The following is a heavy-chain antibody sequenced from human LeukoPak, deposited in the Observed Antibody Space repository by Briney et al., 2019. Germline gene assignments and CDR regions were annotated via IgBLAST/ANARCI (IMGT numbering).Heavy chain of an antibody. CDR2: ISYVGRT. CDR3: AKAPFSRGYSYGFNAFDM. V-gene: IGHV4-39*05. D-gene: IGHD5-18*01. CDR1: RGSASSSSCF. J-gene: IGHJ3*02. Sequence: PSETPCLSCTVSRGSASSSSCFWGWISQPPGNWLGWIGRISYVGRTYYHPSLKSRVTMPVDTSKNQFSLRLNSVTAADTAVYYCAKAPFSRGYSYGFNAFDMWAQGTLVTVSS.